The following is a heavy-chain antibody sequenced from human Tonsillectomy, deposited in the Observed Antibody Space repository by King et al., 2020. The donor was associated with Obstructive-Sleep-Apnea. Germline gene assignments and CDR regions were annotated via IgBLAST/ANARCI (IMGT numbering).Heavy chain of an antibody. CDR1: GYTFTSYG. V-gene: IGHV1-18*01. D-gene: IGHD2-2*01. CDR3: ARDARLDQVVPAANGY. Sequence: QLVQSGAEVKKPGASVKVSCKASGYTFTSYGISWVRQAPGQGLEWMGWISADNGNTNYAQKLQGRVTMTTDTPTSTAYMGLRSLRSDDTAVYYFARDARLDQVVPAANGYWGQGTLVTVSS. J-gene: IGHJ4*02. CDR2: ISADNGNT.